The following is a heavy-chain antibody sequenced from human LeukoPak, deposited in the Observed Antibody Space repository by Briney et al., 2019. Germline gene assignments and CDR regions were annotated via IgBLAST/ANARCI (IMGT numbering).Heavy chain of an antibody. CDR2: ISYDGSNK. V-gene: IGHV3-30*03. CDR1: GFTFSSYG. J-gene: IGHJ4*02. D-gene: IGHD6-13*01. CDR3: ARASWGGSSWFNPNY. Sequence: GGSLRLSCAASGFTFSSYGMHWVRQAPGKGLEWVAVISYDGSNKYYADSVKGRFTISRDNSKNTLYLQMNSLRAEDTAVYYCARASWGGSSWFNPNYWGQGTLVTVSS.